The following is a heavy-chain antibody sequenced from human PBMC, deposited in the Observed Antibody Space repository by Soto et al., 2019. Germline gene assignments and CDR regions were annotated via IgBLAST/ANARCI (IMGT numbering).Heavy chain of an antibody. CDR2: IIGSGGST. V-gene: IGHV3-23*01. Sequence: GGSLRLSCAASGFTFSNFAMSWVRQAPGKGLEWVSGIIGSGGSTYYADFVKGRFTISRDKSKATLYLQMNSLRGEDTAIYYCAKEGGYSFGPGNYYGVEVWGQGTSVNDAS. CDR3: AKEGGYSFGPGNYYGVEV. CDR1: GFTFSNFA. J-gene: IGHJ6*02. D-gene: IGHD5-18*01.